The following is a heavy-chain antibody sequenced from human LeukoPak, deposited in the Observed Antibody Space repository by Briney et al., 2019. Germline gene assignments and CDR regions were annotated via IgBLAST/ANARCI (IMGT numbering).Heavy chain of an antibody. V-gene: IGHV4-34*01. Sequence: SETLSLACAVYGGSFSGYYWSWIRQPPGKGLEWIGEINHSGSTNYNPSLKSRVTISVDTSKNQFSLKLSSVTAADTAVYYCASGVIVVVPAAYMDVWGKGTTVTVS. CDR1: GGSFSGYY. CDR3: ASGVIVVVPAAYMDV. D-gene: IGHD2-2*01. CDR2: INHSGST. J-gene: IGHJ6*03.